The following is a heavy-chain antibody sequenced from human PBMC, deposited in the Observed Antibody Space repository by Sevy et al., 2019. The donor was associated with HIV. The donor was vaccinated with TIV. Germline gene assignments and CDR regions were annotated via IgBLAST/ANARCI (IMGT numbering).Heavy chain of an antibody. Sequence: SETLSLTCTISGDSITTNDYFWTWIRQSPGKGLEWIGYLYYSGSTAYNPSLKSRVSISTDTTKSHFSLNLNSVTGADTAIYYCARAVRFTRGAFDIWGQGITVTVSS. V-gene: IGHV4-30-4*01. J-gene: IGHJ3*02. CDR1: GDSITTNDYF. CDR3: ARAVRFTRGAFDI. D-gene: IGHD3-10*01. CDR2: LYYSGST.